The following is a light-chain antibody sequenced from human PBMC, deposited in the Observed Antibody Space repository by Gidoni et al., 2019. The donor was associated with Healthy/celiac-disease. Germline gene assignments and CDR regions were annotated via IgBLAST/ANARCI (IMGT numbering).Light chain of an antibody. CDR3: QQYNNWPPMYT. CDR1: QSVSSN. Sequence: EIVMTQSPATLSVSPGERATLSCRASQSVSSNLARYQQKPGQAPRLLIYGASTRATGIPARFSGSGSGTEFTLTISSLQSEDFAVDYCQQYNNWPPMYTFGQGTKLEIK. CDR2: GAS. V-gene: IGKV3-15*01. J-gene: IGKJ2*01.